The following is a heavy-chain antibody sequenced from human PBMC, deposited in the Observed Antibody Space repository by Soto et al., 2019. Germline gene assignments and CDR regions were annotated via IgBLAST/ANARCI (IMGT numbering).Heavy chain of an antibody. J-gene: IGHJ5*02. CDR1: GGSISSGGYS. CDR3: VRAKSLPYYDFWSGQGDWFDH. V-gene: IGHV4-30-2*01. CDR2: FDHSGST. D-gene: IGHD3-3*01. Sequence: SETLSLTCAVSGGSISSGGYSWSWIRQPPGKGLEWIGYFDHSGSTYYNPSLNSRVTISVDTSKNQFALKLSSVTAADTAVYYCVRAKSLPYYDFWSGQGDWFDHWGQGTLVTVSS.